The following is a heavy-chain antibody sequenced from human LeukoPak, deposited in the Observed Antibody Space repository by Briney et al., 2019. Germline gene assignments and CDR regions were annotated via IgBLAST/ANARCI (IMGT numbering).Heavy chain of an antibody. CDR1: GDTFSSYA. CDR2: IIPIFGTA. CDR3: ARDRGPAFDY. Sequence: SVKVSCKASGDTFSSYAISWVRQAPGQGLEWMGRIIPIFGTANYAQKFQGRVTITTDESTSTAYMELSSLRSDDTAVYYCARDRGPAFDYWGQGTLVTVSS. J-gene: IGHJ4*02. V-gene: IGHV1-69*05. D-gene: IGHD3-10*01.